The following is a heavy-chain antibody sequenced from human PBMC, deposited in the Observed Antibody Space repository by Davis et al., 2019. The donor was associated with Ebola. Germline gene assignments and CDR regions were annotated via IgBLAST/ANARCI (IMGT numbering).Heavy chain of an antibody. J-gene: IGHJ4*02. D-gene: IGHD1-26*01. V-gene: IGHV3-9*01. Sequence: PGGSLRLSCAASGFTFDDYAMHWVRQGPGKGLEWVSGMSWNSGSIGYADSVKGRFTISRDNSKNTLYLQMNSLRAEDTAVYYCANRGGSLDYWGQGTLVTVSS. CDR3: ANRGGSLDY. CDR1: GFTFDDYA. CDR2: MSWNSGSI.